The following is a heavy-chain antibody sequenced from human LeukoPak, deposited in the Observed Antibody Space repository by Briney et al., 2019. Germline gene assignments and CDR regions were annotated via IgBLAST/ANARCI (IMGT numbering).Heavy chain of an antibody. CDR1: GFTFSGYG. D-gene: IGHD3-16*01. CDR3: ARAGGVDY. CDR2: ISTSGSTR. J-gene: IGHJ4*02. Sequence: PGRSLRLSCAASGFTFSGYGMHWVRQAPGKGLEWLSYISTSGSTRYYADSVKGRFTISRDNAKNSLYLQMNSLRAEDTAVYYCARAGGVDYWGQGTLVTVSS. V-gene: IGHV3-48*04.